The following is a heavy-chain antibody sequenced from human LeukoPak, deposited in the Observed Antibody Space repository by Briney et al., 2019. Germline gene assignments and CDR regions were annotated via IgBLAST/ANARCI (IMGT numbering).Heavy chain of an antibody. CDR3: ARVNTVVSWYSFDY. Sequence: PGGSLRLSCAASGSTFSSYGMHRVRQAPGKGLEWVAVIWYDGTNKYYADSVKGRFTISRDNSKNTLYLQMNSLRAEDTAVYYCARVNTVVSWYSFDYWGQGILVTVSS. V-gene: IGHV3-33*01. CDR2: IWYDGTNK. CDR1: GSTFSSYG. J-gene: IGHJ4*02. D-gene: IGHD4-23*01.